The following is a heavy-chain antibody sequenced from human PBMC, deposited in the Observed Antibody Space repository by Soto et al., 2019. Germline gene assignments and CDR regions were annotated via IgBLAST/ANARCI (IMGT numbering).Heavy chain of an antibody. Sequence: PGVSLRLSCAASGFTFSSYAMSWVRQAPGKGLEWVSAISGSGGSTYYADSVKGRFTISRDNSKNTLYLQMNSLRAEDTAVYYCAKDDYDSSGYYDGDYWGQGIPVTVVS. D-gene: IGHD3-22*01. CDR3: AKDDYDSSGYYDGDY. CDR1: GFTFSSYA. J-gene: IGHJ4*02. CDR2: ISGSGGST. V-gene: IGHV3-23*01.